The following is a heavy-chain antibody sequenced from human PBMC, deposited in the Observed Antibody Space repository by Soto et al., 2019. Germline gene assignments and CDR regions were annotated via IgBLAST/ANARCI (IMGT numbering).Heavy chain of an antibody. J-gene: IGHJ6*02. D-gene: IGHD4-17*01. CDR3: ARVITVTTYYYYYGMDL. CDR1: GFTFSDYG. V-gene: IGHV3-33*01. Sequence: QVQLVESGGGVVQPGRSLRLSCAASGFTFSDYGMHWVRQAPGKGLEWVALIRYDGSDKYYADSVKGRFTISRDNSKNTLYLQMNSLRAEDTAVYYCARVITVTTYYYYYGMDLWGQGTSVTVSS. CDR2: IRYDGSDK.